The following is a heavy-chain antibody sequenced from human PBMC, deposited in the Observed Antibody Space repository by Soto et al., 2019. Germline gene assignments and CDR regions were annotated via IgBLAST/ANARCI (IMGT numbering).Heavy chain of an antibody. CDR1: GFIFNAYT. J-gene: IGHJ4*02. V-gene: IGHV3-21*01. D-gene: IGHD6-19*01. CDR2: VSSSITYI. Sequence: EVQLVESGGGLVKPGGSLRLSYAASGFIFNAYTMNWVRQAPGKGLEWVSSVSSSITYIYYADSVKGRFTISRDNANNALDMPMNSQRGKDTAVDYCVRAAGSGWYDAGYFDNWGQGTVVTVSS. CDR3: VRAAGSGWYDAGYFDN.